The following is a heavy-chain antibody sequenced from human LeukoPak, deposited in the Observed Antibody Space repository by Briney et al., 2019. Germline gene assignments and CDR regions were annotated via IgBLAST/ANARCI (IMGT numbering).Heavy chain of an antibody. V-gene: IGHV1-18*01. Sequence: ASVKVSCKASGYTFSRFGINWVRQAPGQGLEWMGWISANNGKTNYAQKLQGRVTMTTDTSTSTAYMELRSLRSDDTAVYYCARGYDSSGYYYWGQGTLVTVSS. CDR1: GYTFSRFG. CDR2: ISANNGKT. D-gene: IGHD3-22*01. J-gene: IGHJ4*02. CDR3: ARGYDSSGYYY.